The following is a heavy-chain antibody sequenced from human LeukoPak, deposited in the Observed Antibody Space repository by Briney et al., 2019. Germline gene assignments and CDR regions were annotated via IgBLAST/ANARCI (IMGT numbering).Heavy chain of an antibody. CDR3: ARHETAMVNRWYFDL. CDR2: IYFSGNT. D-gene: IGHD5-18*01. V-gene: IGHV4-59*08. J-gene: IGHJ2*01. Sequence: PSETLSLTCNVTDGSISPYYWSWIRQPPGKGLEWIGYIYFSGNTKFSPSLKSRVSISLDTSKNQFSLRLSPVTAADTAVYFCARHETAMVNRWYFDLWGRGTLVAVSS. CDR1: DGSISPYY.